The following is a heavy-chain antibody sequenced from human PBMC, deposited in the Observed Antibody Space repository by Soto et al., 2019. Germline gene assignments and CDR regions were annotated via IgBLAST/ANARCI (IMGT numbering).Heavy chain of an antibody. J-gene: IGHJ5*02. V-gene: IGHV3-23*01. CDR3: AKDIRSIWTKNWFDP. CDR2: ISAGGGTT. CDR1: GDPFSSNS. D-gene: IGHD6-6*01. Sequence: PGGSLSLSCAASGDPFSSNSMSWIRQAPGKGLEWVSAISAGGGTTTYSDSVKGRFTISRDNSKNTLCLQMNTLKAEDTAVYYCAKDIRSIWTKNWFDPWGQGTLVTVSS.